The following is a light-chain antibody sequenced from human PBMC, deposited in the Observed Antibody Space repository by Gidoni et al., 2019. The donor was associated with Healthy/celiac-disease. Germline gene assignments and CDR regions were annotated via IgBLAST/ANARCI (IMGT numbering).Light chain of an antibody. V-gene: IGKV3-20*01. Sequence: EIVLTQSPGTLSLSPGERATLSCRASQSVSSSYLAWYQQKPGQAPRLLIYGASSRATGIPDRFSGSGSVTDFTLTISRLEPEDFAVYYCQQYGSSPWTCXQXTKVXIK. J-gene: IGKJ1*01. CDR1: QSVSSSY. CDR3: QQYGSSPWT. CDR2: GAS.